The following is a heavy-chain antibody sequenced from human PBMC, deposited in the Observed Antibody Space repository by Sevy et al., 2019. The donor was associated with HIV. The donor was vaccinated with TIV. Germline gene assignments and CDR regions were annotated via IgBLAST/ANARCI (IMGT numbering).Heavy chain of an antibody. CDR2: ISYDGSSK. D-gene: IGHD2-2*01. CDR1: GFTFSSFA. CDR3: AILGVDCVSTNCYGMRSLSFDF. Sequence: GGSLRLSCAASGFTFSSFAMYWVRQAPGKGLEWVAVISYDGSSKYYPDSVKGRFTISRDNAKNTLYLQMNRLRPEDTAVYFCAILGVDCVSTNCYGMRSLSFDFWGQGTLVTVSS. V-gene: IGHV3-30-3*01. J-gene: IGHJ4*02.